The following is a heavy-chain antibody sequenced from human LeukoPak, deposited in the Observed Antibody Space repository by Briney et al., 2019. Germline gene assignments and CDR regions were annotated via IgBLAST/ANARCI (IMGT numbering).Heavy chain of an antibody. CDR1: GFTFSSYS. CDR3: ARETTYYYDSSGYTYYYYYYMDV. CDR2: ISSSSSYI. D-gene: IGHD3-22*01. J-gene: IGHJ6*03. Sequence: GGSLRLSCAASGFTFSSYSMNWVRQAPGKGLEWVSSISSSSSYIYYADSVKGRFTISRDNAKNSLYLQMNSLRAEDTAVYYCARETTYYYDSSGYTYYYYYYMDVWGKGATVTISS. V-gene: IGHV3-21*01.